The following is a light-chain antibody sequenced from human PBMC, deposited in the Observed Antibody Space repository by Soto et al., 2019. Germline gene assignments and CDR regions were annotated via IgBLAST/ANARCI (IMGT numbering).Light chain of an antibody. V-gene: IGLV2-14*01. CDR2: EVS. CDR1: SSDVGGYNY. Sequence: QSALTQPASVSGSPGQSITISCTGTSSDVGGYNYVSWYQQHPGKAPKLMIYEVSNRPSGVSNRFSGSKSGNTASLTISGLQAEDGADYCCSSYTSSSTLVFGGGTKLTVL. J-gene: IGLJ2*01. CDR3: SSYTSSSTLV.